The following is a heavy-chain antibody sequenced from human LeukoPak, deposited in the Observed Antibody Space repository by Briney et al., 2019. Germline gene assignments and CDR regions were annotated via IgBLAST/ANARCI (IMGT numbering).Heavy chain of an antibody. D-gene: IGHD1-1*01. CDR2: IIPILGTA. J-gene: IGHJ5*02. CDR1: GGTFSSYA. Sequence: ASVKVSCKASGGTFSSYAISWVRQAPGQGLEWMGRIIPILGTANYAQKFQGRVTITADKSTSTAYMELSSLRSEDTAVYYCAREVPGTTGCRWFDPWGQGTLVTVSS. CDR3: AREVPGTTGCRWFDP. V-gene: IGHV1-69*04.